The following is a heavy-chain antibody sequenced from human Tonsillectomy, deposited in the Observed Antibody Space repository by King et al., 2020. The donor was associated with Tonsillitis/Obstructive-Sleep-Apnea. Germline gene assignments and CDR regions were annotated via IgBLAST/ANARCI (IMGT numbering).Heavy chain of an antibody. Sequence: HVQLVESGAEVKKPGSSVKVSCKASGGTYSSYGISWVRQAPGQGLEWMGRIIPIFGIANYAQKFQGRVTITADKSTSTAYMEVSSLRSEDTAVYYCARTGDRITVEVPPLTDPEYFQYWGQGTLVTVSS. CDR2: IIPIFGIA. D-gene: IGHD6-19*01. CDR3: ARTGDRITVEVPPLTDPEYFQY. J-gene: IGHJ1*01. V-gene: IGHV1-69*09. CDR1: GGTYSSYG.